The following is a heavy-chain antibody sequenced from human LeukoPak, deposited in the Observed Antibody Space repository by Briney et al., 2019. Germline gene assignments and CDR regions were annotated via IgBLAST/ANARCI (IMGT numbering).Heavy chain of an antibody. V-gene: IGHV3-23*01. CDR1: GFTFSSYA. J-gene: IGHJ5*01. Sequence: PGGSLRLSCAASGFTFSSYAMGWVRQAPGKGLEWVSSISATGVSTYFAASVRGRLTISRDNSKNTQYLRMNSLRAEDTAVYYCAKGSGRYGSGSFSDSWGQGTLVTVSS. D-gene: IGHD3-10*01. CDR3: AKGSGRYGSGSFSDS. CDR2: ISATGVST.